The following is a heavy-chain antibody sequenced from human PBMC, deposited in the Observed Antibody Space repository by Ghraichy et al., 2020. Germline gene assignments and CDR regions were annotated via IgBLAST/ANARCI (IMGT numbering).Heavy chain of an antibody. V-gene: IGHV3-7*01. Sequence: GGSLRLSCAASGFTFSSHWMTWVRQAPGKGLEWVANIKQDGSQRLYVDSVKGRFTVSRDNARNSLFLQMDSLRAEDTAIYYCARDAMFMLDAGGQGSLVTVSS. CDR2: IKQDGSQR. CDR1: GFTFSSHW. CDR3: ARDAMFMLDA. J-gene: IGHJ5*02. D-gene: IGHD3-16*01.